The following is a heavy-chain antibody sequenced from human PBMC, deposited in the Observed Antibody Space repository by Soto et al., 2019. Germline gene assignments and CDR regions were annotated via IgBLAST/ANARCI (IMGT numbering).Heavy chain of an antibody. Sequence: SETLSLTCTVSGGSISSYYCSWIRQPPGKGLKWIRYIYYSGSTNYNPSLKSRVTISVDTSKNQFSLKLTSVTAADTAVYYCARRYGGNFDYWGQGTLVTVSS. CDR1: GGSISSYY. CDR3: ARRYGGNFDY. J-gene: IGHJ4*02. CDR2: IYYSGST. D-gene: IGHD1-26*01. V-gene: IGHV4-59*01.